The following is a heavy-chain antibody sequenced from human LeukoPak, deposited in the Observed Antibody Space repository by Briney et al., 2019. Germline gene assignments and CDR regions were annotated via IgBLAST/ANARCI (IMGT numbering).Heavy chain of an antibody. J-gene: IGHJ4*02. CDR1: GFTFSSYA. D-gene: IGHD2-2*01. Sequence: GGSLRLSCAAPGFTFSSYAMHWVRQAPGKGLEWVAVISYDGSNKYYADSVKGRFTISRDNSKNTLYLQMNSLRAEDTAVYYCARSLGYCSSTSCYLNLDYWGQGTLVTVSS. V-gene: IGHV3-30-3*01. CDR3: ARSLGYCSSTSCYLNLDY. CDR2: ISYDGSNK.